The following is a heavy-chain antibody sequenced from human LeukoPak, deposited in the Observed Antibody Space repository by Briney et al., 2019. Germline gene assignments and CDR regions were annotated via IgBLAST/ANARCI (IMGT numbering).Heavy chain of an antibody. CDR2: ISAYNGNT. CDR3: ARDLSLGAFDI. V-gene: IGHV1-18*01. Sequence: RASVKVSCKASGGTFSSYVISWVRQAPGQGLEWMGWISAYNGNTNYAQKLQGRVTMTTDTSTSTAYMELRSLRSDDTAVYYCARDLSLGAFDIWGQGTMVTVSS. CDR1: GGTFSSYV. D-gene: IGHD7-27*01. J-gene: IGHJ3*02.